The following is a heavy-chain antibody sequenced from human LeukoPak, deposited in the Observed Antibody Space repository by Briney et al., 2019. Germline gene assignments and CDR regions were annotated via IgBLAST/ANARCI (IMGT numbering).Heavy chain of an antibody. Sequence: GGSLRLSSAASGFTFSSYGMSWVRQAPGKGLEWVSAISGSGGSTYYADSVKGRFTISRDNSKNTLYLQMNSLRAEDTAVYYCAKDVPGAMVMDYWGQGTLVTVSS. CDR2: ISGSGGST. CDR1: GFTFSSYG. D-gene: IGHD5-18*01. V-gene: IGHV3-23*01. CDR3: AKDVPGAMVMDY. J-gene: IGHJ4*02.